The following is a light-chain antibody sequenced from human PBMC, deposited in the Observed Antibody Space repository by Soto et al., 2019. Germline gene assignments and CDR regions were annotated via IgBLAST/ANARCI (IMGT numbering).Light chain of an antibody. J-gene: IGKJ1*01. CDR1: QSVSSN. CDR3: QQYNNLPGT. V-gene: IGKV3-15*01. CDR2: GAS. Sequence: EIVMTQSPATLSVSPGERATLSCRASQSVSSNLAWYQQKPGQAPRLLIYGASTRATGIPARFSGSGSGTESTLTISSLQSEDFAVYYCQQYNNLPGTFGQGTKVEIK.